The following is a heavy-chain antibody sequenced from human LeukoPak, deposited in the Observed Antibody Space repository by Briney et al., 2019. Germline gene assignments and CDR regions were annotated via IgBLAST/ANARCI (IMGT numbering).Heavy chain of an antibody. CDR3: AGTYYDFWSGYQQGYYYMDV. Sequence: SETLSLTCTVSGYSISSGYYWGWIRPPPGKGLEWIGSIYHSGSTYYNPSLKSRVTISVDTSKNQFSLKLSSVTAADTAVYYCAGTYYDFWSGYQQGYYYMDVWGKGTTVTVSS. CDR1: GYSISSGYY. D-gene: IGHD3-3*01. V-gene: IGHV4-38-2*02. J-gene: IGHJ6*03. CDR2: IYHSGST.